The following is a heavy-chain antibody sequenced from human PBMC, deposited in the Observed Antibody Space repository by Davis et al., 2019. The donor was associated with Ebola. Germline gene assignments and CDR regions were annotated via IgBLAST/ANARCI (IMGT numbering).Heavy chain of an antibody. Sequence: GESLKISCKGSGYSFTSYYIGWVRQMTGKGLEWMGIIYPGDSDTRYSPSFQGHVTISADKSISTAYLQWSSLKASDTAMYYCASLRRTITGIDDAFDIWGQGTMVTVSS. D-gene: IGHD1-20*01. CDR3: ASLRRTITGIDDAFDI. CDR2: IYPGDSDT. CDR1: GYSFTSYY. V-gene: IGHV5-51*01. J-gene: IGHJ3*02.